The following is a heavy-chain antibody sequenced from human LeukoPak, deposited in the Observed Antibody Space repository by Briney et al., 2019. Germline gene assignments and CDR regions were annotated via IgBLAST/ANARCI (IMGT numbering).Heavy chain of an antibody. V-gene: IGHV1-18*01. CDR3: ARGGDSGWYPGSGYY. D-gene: IGHD6-19*01. J-gene: IGHJ4*02. CDR1: GYTLTSYG. Sequence: GASVKVSCKASGYTLTSYGISWVRQTPGQGLERVGWISAYNGNTNYAQKFQGRVTITADKSTSTAYMEMSRLRSEDTAVYYCARGGDSGWYPGSGYYWGQGTLVTVSS. CDR2: ISAYNGNT.